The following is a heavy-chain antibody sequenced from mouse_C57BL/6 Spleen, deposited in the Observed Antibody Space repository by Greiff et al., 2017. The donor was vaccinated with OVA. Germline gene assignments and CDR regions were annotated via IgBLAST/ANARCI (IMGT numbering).Heavy chain of an antibody. V-gene: IGHV1-64*01. J-gene: IGHJ2*01. CDR2: IHPNSGST. CDR1: GYTFTSYW. D-gene: IGHD2-5*01. Sequence: QVQLQQPGAELVKPGASVKLSCKASGYTFTSYWMHWVKQRPGQGLEWIGMIHPNSGSTNYNEKFKSKATLTVDKSSSTAYMQLSSLTSEDSAVYYCARSKIYSNFDYWGQGTTLTVSS. CDR3: ARSKIYSNFDY.